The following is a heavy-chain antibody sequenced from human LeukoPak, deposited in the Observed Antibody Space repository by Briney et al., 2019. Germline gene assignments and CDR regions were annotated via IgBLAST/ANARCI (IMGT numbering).Heavy chain of an antibody. Sequence: ASVKVSCKASGYTFTGYYMHWVRQAPGQGLEWMGWINPKSGGTNYAQKFQGRVTMTRDTSISTAYMELSRLRSDDTAVYYCARLSSGWSEPQHWGQGTLVTVSS. D-gene: IGHD6-19*01. J-gene: IGHJ1*01. CDR1: GYTFTGYY. CDR2: INPKSGGT. CDR3: ARLSSGWSEPQH. V-gene: IGHV1-2*02.